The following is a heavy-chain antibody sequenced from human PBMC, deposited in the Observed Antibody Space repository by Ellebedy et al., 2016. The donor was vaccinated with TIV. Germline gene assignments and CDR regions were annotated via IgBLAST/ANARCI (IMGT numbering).Heavy chain of an antibody. CDR1: GYTFTNDW. CDR2: IDPSDSYT. V-gene: IGHV5-10-1*01. CDR3: TRHLPFSRFDP. J-gene: IGHJ5*02. Sequence: GESLKISCQGSGYTFTNDWISWVRQIPGRGLEWLGRIDPSDSYTYYSPSSRGHVTMSVDSSISTVYLQWSSLKASDSGLYYCTRHLPFSRFDPWGQGTLVTVSS.